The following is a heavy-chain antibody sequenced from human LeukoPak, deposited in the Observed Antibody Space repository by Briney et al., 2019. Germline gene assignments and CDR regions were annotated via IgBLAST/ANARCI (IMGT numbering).Heavy chain of an antibody. D-gene: IGHD2-2*01. V-gene: IGHV3-30*18. CDR3: VKDRRTEAYGMEV. CDR1: GFTFSSHG. Sequence: PGGSLRLSCAASGFTFSSHGMHWVRQAPGKGLAWVAVIRNDGSHKYYGDSVQGRFTISRDNSWNALYLQINSLRPEDTAVYYCVKDRRTEAYGMEVWGQGTTVTVSS. J-gene: IGHJ6*02. CDR2: IRNDGSHK.